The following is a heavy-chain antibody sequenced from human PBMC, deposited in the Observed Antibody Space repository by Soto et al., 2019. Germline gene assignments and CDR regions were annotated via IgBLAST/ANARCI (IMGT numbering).Heavy chain of an antibody. D-gene: IGHD6-13*01. CDR2: IVPLFRTT. J-gene: IGHJ6*02. CDR3: ARGGYSSTWSNLLDRSGLDV. Sequence: QVQLVQSGAEAKKPGSSVKVSCKTSGGTFSSYAISWARQAPGQGLEWMGGIVPLFRTTNYAQKFQGRVTFTADTYTYTVYMELSGLRSGDTAVYYCARGGYSSTWSNLLDRSGLDVWGQGTTVTVSS. V-gene: IGHV1-69*06. CDR1: GGTFSSYA.